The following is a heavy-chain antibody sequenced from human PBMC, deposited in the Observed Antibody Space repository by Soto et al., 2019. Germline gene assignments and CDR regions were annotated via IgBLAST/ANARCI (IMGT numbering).Heavy chain of an antibody. Sequence: QVQLVQSGAEVKKPGASVKVSCKASGYTFSGYGINWVRQAPGQGLEWMGWISAYNGNTKYAQKFQGRVTMTTDTSTSTAHMELRSLRSDDKAVYFCARSSSDYGDDGLSLGYGGQGTLVTVSS. CDR3: ARSSSDYGDDGLSLGY. V-gene: IGHV1-18*01. J-gene: IGHJ4*02. D-gene: IGHD4-17*01. CDR1: GYTFSGYG. CDR2: ISAYNGNT.